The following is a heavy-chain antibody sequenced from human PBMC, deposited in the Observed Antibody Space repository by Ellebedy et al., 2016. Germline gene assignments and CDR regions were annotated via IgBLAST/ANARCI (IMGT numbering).Heavy chain of an antibody. CDR2: IYYSGSP. Sequence: SETLSLTCTVSGGSISSYYWGWIRQPPGKGLEWIGSIYYSGSPYYNPSLKSRVTISVDTSKNQFSLKLSSVTAADTAVYYCARKYYDILTGYYDVWGQGTTVTVSS. J-gene: IGHJ6*02. V-gene: IGHV4-39*07. D-gene: IGHD3-9*01. CDR1: GGSISSYY. CDR3: ARKYYDILTGYYDV.